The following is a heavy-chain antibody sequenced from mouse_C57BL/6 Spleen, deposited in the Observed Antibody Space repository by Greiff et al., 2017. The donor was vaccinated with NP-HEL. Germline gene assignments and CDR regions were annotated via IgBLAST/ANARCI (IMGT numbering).Heavy chain of an antibody. CDR2: ISSGSITI. CDR1: GFTFSDYG. Sequence: EVKLVESGGGLVKPGGSLKLSCAASGFTFSDYGMHWVRQAPEKGLEWVAYISSGSITIYYTDTVKGRFTISRDNAKNTLCLQMTSLRSEDTAMYYCVGGDAMDYWGQGTSVTVSS. CDR3: VGGDAMDY. V-gene: IGHV5-17*01. J-gene: IGHJ4*01.